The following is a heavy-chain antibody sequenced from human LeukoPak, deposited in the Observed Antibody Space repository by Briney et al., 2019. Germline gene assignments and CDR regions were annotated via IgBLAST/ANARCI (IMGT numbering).Heavy chain of an antibody. CDR3: ARFFSRWDRPYYFVH. D-gene: IGHD3-16*01. CDR1: GFTFSNYW. J-gene: IGHJ4*02. Sequence: GGSLRLSCAASGFTFSNYWMGCVRQAPGKGLEWVANIKQDGSEIYYVDSVKGRFTISRDTAKDSLYLQMNSLRGEDTAVYYCARFFSRWDRPYYFVHWGQRTLVTVSS. V-gene: IGHV3-7*01. CDR2: IKQDGSEI.